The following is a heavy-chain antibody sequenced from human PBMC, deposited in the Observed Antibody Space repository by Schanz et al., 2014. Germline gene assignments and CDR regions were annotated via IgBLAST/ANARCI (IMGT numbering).Heavy chain of an antibody. CDR3: ARDRRRYCSTASCLHDNWFDP. V-gene: IGHV1-18*01. CDR1: GYTFSDYG. Sequence: VQLEQSGAEVKKPGSSVKVSCKTSGYTFSDYGITWVRQAPGQGLEWMGWISAYNGNTNYAQKLQGRVTMTTDTSTGTAYMELRSLRSDDTAVYYCARDRRRYCSTASCLHDNWFDPWGQGTLVTVSS. D-gene: IGHD2-2*01. CDR2: ISAYNGNT. J-gene: IGHJ5*02.